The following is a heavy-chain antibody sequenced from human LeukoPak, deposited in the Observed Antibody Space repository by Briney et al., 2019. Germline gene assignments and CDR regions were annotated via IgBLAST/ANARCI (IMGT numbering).Heavy chain of an antibody. CDR2: IIPIFGTA. J-gene: IGHJ4*02. V-gene: IGHV1-69*13. CDR3: ARDSGDPQKGLNY. CDR1: GGTFSSYA. Sequence: SAKVSCKASGGTFSSYAISWVRQAPGQGLEWMEGIIPIFGTANYAQKFQGRVTITADESTSTAYMELSSLRSEDTAVYYCARDSGDPQKGLNYWGQGTLVTVSS. D-gene: IGHD4-17*01.